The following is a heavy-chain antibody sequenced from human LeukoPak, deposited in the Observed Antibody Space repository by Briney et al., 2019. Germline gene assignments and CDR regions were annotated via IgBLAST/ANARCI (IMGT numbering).Heavy chain of an antibody. CDR2: IYYNGGT. Sequence: PSETLSLTCTVSGGSISGFYWSWIRQPPGKGLEWIGYIYYNGGTNYNPSLKSRVTISVDMSKNQFSLKLSSVTAADTAVYYCARLTPYSGSPLGDYWGQGTLLTVSS. D-gene: IGHD1-26*01. CDR1: GGSISGFY. V-gene: IGHV4-59*12. J-gene: IGHJ4*02. CDR3: ARLTPYSGSPLGDY.